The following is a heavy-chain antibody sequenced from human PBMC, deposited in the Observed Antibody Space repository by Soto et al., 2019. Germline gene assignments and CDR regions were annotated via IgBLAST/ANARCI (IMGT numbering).Heavy chain of an antibody. D-gene: IGHD3-22*01. J-gene: IGHJ4*02. V-gene: IGHV3-48*01. CDR2: ISPSSSSI. CDR1: GFTFSSYS. CDR3: AKASTYYYESSGYFVFYY. Sequence: GGSLRRSCAAAGFTFSSYSMHWVRQAPGKGLEWVSYISPSSSSIYYADSVKGRFTISRDNAKNSLYLQMNSLRAEDTAVYYCAKASTYYYESSGYFVFYYWGQGTLVTVSS.